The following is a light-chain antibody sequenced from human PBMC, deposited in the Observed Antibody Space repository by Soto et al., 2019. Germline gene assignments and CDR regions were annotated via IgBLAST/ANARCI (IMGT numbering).Light chain of an antibody. CDR3: QQYNNWPFPSWT. CDR2: GAS. J-gene: IGKJ1*01. Sequence: EMVMTQSPATLSVSPGERATRSCRASHSVSSNLAWYQQKPGQAPRLLIYGASTRATGIPARFSGSGSGTEFTLTISSLQSEDFAVYYCQQYNNWPFPSWTFGQGTKVEIK. CDR1: HSVSSN. V-gene: IGKV3-15*01.